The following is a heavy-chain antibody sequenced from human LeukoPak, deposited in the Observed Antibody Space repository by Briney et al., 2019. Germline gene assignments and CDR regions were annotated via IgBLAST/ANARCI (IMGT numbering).Heavy chain of an antibody. CDR3: ARGRGPDTAMSRLDF. D-gene: IGHD5-18*01. V-gene: IGHV3-30*19. Sequence: PGGSLRLSCAASGFTFRSYGMHWVRQAPGKGLEWVAVIWHDGSNKYYADSVKGRFTISRDNSKNTLYLQMDSLSPEDTAIYYCARGRGPDTAMSRLDFWGQGTLVIVSS. J-gene: IGHJ4*02. CDR2: IWHDGSNK. CDR1: GFTFRSYG.